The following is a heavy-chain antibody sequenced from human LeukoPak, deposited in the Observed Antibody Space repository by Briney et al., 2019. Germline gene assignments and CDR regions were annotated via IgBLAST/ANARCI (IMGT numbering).Heavy chain of an antibody. CDR3: AKVQDSSDHFDY. D-gene: IGHD6-25*01. CDR1: GFTFSSYR. CDR2: ISSSSRTI. Sequence: PGGSLRLSCAASGFTFSSYRMNWVRQAPGKGLEWVSYISSSSRTIYYADSVKGRFTISRDNSKNTLYLQMNSLRAEDTAVYYCAKVQDSSDHFDYWGQGTLVTVSS. V-gene: IGHV3-48*01. J-gene: IGHJ4*02.